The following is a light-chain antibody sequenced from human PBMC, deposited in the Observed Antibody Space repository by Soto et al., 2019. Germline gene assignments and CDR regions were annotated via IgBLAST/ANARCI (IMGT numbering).Light chain of an antibody. Sequence: QSVLTQSPSASASLGASVKLTCTLSSGHSSYAIAWHQQQPEKGPRYLMKLNSDGSHSKGDGIPDRFSGSSSGAERYLTISSLQSEEEADYNCQTWGTGIVVFGGGTKLTVL. CDR3: QTWGTGIVV. CDR2: LNSDGSH. J-gene: IGLJ2*01. V-gene: IGLV4-69*01. CDR1: SGHSSYA.